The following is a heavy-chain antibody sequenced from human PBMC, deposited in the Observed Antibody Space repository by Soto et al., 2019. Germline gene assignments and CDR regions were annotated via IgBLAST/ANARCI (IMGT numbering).Heavy chain of an antibody. CDR1: GYTFTGYY. J-gene: IGHJ6*03. CDR3: ARAHPVGSNYYYYMDV. V-gene: IGHV1-2*04. Sequence: ASVKVSCKASGYTFTGYYMHWVRQAPGQGLEWMGWINPNSGGTNYAQKFQGWVTMTRDTSISTAYMELSRLRSDDTAVYYCARAHPVGSNYYYYMDVWGKGTTVTVSS. D-gene: IGHD2-15*01. CDR2: INPNSGGT.